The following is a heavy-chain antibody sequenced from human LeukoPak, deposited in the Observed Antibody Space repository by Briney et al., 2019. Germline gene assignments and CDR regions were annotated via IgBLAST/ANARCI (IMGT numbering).Heavy chain of an antibody. Sequence: SETLSLTCTVSGGSISRYYWSWIRQPPGKGLEWIGYIYDIVSTNYNPSLKSRVTVSVDTSKNQFSLKLSSVTAADTAVYYCARDLYGSGNYYFGYWGQGTLVTVSS. V-gene: IGHV4-59*01. CDR3: ARDLYGSGNYYFGY. CDR1: GGSISRYY. CDR2: IYDIVST. J-gene: IGHJ4*02. D-gene: IGHD3-10*01.